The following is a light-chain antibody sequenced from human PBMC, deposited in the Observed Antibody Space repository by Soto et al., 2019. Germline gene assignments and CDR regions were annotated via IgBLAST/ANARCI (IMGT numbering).Light chain of an antibody. Sequence: DIQLTQSPSTLSASVGDRVTITCRTSHTISYWLAWHQQKPGKAPQVLIYDATRLKSGVPSRFSGSGSGTEFTLTISNLQPDDFALYYCHQRQSWPRTFGQGTKVDI. V-gene: IGKV1-5*01. CDR3: HQRQSWPRT. J-gene: IGKJ1*01. CDR1: HTISYW. CDR2: DAT.